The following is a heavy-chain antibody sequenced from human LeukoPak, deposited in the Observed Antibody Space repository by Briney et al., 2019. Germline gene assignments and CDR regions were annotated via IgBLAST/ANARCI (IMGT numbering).Heavy chain of an antibody. CDR1: GGSISSYY. D-gene: IGHD5-24*01. J-gene: IGHJ4*02. CDR2: IYYSGST. Sequence: SETLSLTCTVSGGSISSYYWNWIRQPPGKGLEWIGYIYYSGSTNYNPSLKSRVTISVDTSKNQFSLKLSSVTAADTAVYYCARDRRDGYNYRYYFDYWGQGTLVTVSS. CDR3: ARDRRDGYNYRYYFDY. V-gene: IGHV4-59*12.